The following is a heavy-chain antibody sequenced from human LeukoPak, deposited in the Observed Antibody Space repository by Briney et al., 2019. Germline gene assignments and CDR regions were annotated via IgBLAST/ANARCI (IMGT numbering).Heavy chain of an antibody. CDR2: ISGST. CDR3: AKGGRRYSSSFLDY. Sequence: GGSLRLSCAASGFTFSNYAMSWVRQAPGKGLEWVSPISGSTYYADSVKGRFTISRDNSKNTLYLQMNSLRAEDTAVYYCAKGGRRYSSSFLDYWGQGTLVTVSS. J-gene: IGHJ4*02. V-gene: IGHV3-23*01. D-gene: IGHD6-6*01. CDR1: GFTFSNYA.